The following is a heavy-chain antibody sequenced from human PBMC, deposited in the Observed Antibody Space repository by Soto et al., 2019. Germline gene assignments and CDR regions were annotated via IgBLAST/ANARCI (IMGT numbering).Heavy chain of an antibody. CDR2: IYYSGST. V-gene: IGHV4-31*03. CDR3: ASFKVTTTPHFDY. D-gene: IGHD4-17*01. J-gene: IGHJ4*02. Sequence: PSETLSLTCTVSGGSISSGGYYWSWIRQHPGKGLEWIGYIYYSGSTYYNPYLKSRVTISVDTSKNQFSLKLSSVTAEDTAVYYCASFKVTTTPHFDYWGQGTLVTVS. CDR1: GGSISSGGYY.